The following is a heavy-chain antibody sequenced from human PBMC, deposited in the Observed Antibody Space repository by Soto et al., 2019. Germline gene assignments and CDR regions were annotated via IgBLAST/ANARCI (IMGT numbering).Heavy chain of an antibody. J-gene: IGHJ5*02. CDR3: SQSLIGCVLGTNWFDP. V-gene: IGHV2-5*02. CDR1: GFSLSTSGVG. CDR2: IYWDDDK. D-gene: IGHD3-16*01. Sequence: QITLKESGPTLVKPTQTLTLTCTFSGFSLSTSGVGVGWIRQPPGKALEWLALIYWDDDKRYSPSLKSRLTNNKENPKNQVVLNINNNDPEDNVHNSRSQSLIGCVLGTNWFDPWVQGTLVTVSS.